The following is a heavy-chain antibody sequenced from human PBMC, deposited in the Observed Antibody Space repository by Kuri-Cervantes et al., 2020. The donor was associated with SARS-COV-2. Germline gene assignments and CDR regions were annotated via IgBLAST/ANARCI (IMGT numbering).Heavy chain of an antibody. Sequence: LSSTVAGGSISSSSYYWGWIRQPPGKGLEWIGGIYYSGSTYYNPSLKSRVTIYVDTSKNQFSLKLSSVTAADTAVYYCARQMMSSITIFGVVITRNWFDPWGQGSLVTVSS. V-gene: IGHV4-39*01. J-gene: IGHJ5*02. CDR1: GGSISSSSYY. CDR3: ARQMMSSITIFGVVITRNWFDP. D-gene: IGHD3-3*01. CDR2: IYYSGST.